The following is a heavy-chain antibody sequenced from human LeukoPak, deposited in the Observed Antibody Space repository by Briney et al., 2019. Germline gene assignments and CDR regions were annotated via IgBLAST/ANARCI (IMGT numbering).Heavy chain of an antibody. CDR3: GKAHKSRGIALAAVVVY. J-gene: IGHJ4*02. V-gene: IGHV3-23*01. D-gene: IGHD6-19*01. Sequence: GGSLRLSCVPSRFTLNKYAMTWVRPAPPKGLEWASGISGRVGGGGLTTYYADSVKGRFTISRDNSANTLYLQMNSLRAEDTAVYYCGKAHKSRGIALAAVVVYWGQGALVTVSS. CDR2: ISGRVGGGGLTT. CDR1: RFTLNKYA.